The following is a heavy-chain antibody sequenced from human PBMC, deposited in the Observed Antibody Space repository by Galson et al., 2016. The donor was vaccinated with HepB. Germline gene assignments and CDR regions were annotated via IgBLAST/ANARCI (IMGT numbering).Heavy chain of an antibody. CDR2: ITNLNGNT. J-gene: IGHJ5*02. V-gene: IGHV1-18*01. Sequence: SVKVSCKASGYTFIYHGITWVRQAPGKRLEWMGWITNLNGNTNYAQNLQGRVTMTADTSTRTAYMELTSLRSADTAVYYCARLGDRGNWLDPWGQGTLVIVSS. CDR1: GYTFIYHG. CDR3: ARLGDRGNWLDP. D-gene: IGHD3-16*01.